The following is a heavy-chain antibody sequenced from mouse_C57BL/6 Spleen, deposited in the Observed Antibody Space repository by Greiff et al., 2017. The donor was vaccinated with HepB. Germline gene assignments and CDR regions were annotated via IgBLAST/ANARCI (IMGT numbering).Heavy chain of an antibody. J-gene: IGHJ2*01. V-gene: IGHV1-20*01. Sequence: AQLQQSGPELVKPGDSVKISCKASGYSFTGYFMNWVMQSHGKSLEWIGRINPYNGDTFYNQKFKGKATLTVDKSSSTAHMELRSLTSEDSAVYYCAITTVVQYYFDYWGQGTTLTVSS. D-gene: IGHD1-1*01. CDR1: GYSFTGYF. CDR2: INPYNGDT. CDR3: AITTVVQYYFDY.